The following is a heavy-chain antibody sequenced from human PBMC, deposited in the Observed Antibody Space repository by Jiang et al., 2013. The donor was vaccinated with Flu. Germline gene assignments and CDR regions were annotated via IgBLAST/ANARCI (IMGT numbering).Heavy chain of an antibody. Sequence: TLSLSCAVYGGSFSDYYWSWIRQPPGRDWSGLGKSNPSGGTGYSPSLESRVTISVDTSKNQFFVKLTSVTAADTAVYYCAKHKTGGVKAFDLWGQGTTVTVSS. D-gene: IGHD2-8*02. CDR2: SNPSGGT. J-gene: IGHJ3*01. CDR1: GGSFSDYY. CDR3: AKHKTGGVKAFDL. V-gene: IGHV4-34*01.